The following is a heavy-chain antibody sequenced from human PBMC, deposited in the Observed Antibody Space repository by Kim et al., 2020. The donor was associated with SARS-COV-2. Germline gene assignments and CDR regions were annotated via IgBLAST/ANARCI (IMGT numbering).Heavy chain of an antibody. V-gene: IGHV3-23*01. Sequence: YEENVMGRLNITRHTAKNTLYRQVNSLRAEDTAVYYCAKERVSSPGGLDDWGQGTMVTVSS. CDR3: AKERVSSPGGLDD. J-gene: IGHJ4*02. D-gene: IGHD2-15*01.